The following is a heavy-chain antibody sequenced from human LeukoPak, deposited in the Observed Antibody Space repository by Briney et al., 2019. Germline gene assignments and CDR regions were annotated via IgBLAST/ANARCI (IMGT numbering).Heavy chain of an antibody. CDR3: ARGLKN. CDR2: INHSGST. V-gene: IGHV4-34*01. J-gene: IGHJ4*02. CDR1: GGSFSGYY. Sequence: SETLSLTCAVYGGSFSGYYWSWIRQPPGKGLEWIGEINHSGSTNYNPSLKSRVTISVDTSKNQFSLKLSSETAADTAVYYCARGLKNWGQGTLVTVSS.